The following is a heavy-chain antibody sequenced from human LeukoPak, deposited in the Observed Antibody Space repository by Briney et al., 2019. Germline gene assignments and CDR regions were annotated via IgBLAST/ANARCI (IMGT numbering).Heavy chain of an antibody. Sequence: SETLSLTCTVSGGSISGYYWSWIRQPAGKGLEWIGRIYTSGSTNYNPSLKSRVTMSVDTSKNQFSLNLSSVTAADTAVYHCARHHGGTNWCFDLWGRGTLVTVSS. CDR1: GGSISGYY. CDR2: IYTSGST. CDR3: ARHHGGTNWCFDL. D-gene: IGHD4-23*01. J-gene: IGHJ2*01. V-gene: IGHV4-4*07.